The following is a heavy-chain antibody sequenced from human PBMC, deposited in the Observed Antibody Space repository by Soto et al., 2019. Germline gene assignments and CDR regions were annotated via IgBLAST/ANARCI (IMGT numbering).Heavy chain of an antibody. D-gene: IGHD3-22*01. CDR1: RFTFSSYD. CDR2: IGTAGDT. J-gene: IGHJ3*02. Sequence: EVQLVESGGGLVQRGGSLRLSCAASRFTFSSYDMHWVRQATGKGLEWVSGIGTAGDTYYPGSVKGRFTISRENVKNSLYLQMNSVRAGDTAVYYCARGRYYDRSGSYHDAFEIWGQGPKATVSS. V-gene: IGHV3-13*01. CDR3: ARGRYYDRSGSYHDAFEI.